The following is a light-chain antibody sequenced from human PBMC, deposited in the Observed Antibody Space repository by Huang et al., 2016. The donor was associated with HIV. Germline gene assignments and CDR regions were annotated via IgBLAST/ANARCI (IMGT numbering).Light chain of an antibody. CDR2: AAS. Sequence: EIVMTQSPATLSVSPGERATLSCRASPSVSSNLAWYKQKPGQAPRLLIYAASTRATGIPARFSGSGSGTEFTLTISSLQSEDFAVYYCQQYNNWPRTFGQGTKVEIK. CDR1: PSVSSN. CDR3: QQYNNWPRT. J-gene: IGKJ1*01. V-gene: IGKV3-15*01.